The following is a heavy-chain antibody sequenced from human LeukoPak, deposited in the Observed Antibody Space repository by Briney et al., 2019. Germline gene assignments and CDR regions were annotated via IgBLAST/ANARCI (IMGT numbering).Heavy chain of an antibody. CDR3: AKEESIVGATIYFDY. Sequence: TGGSLRLSCAASGFTFSNFGVHWVRQAPGKGLEWVAFIQFDGSDIFYADSVKGRFTVSRDNSKNTLYLQMNSPRAEDTAVYYCAKEESIVGATIYFDYWGQGTLVAVSS. CDR2: IQFDGSDI. V-gene: IGHV3-30*02. CDR1: GFTFSNFG. J-gene: IGHJ4*02. D-gene: IGHD1-26*01.